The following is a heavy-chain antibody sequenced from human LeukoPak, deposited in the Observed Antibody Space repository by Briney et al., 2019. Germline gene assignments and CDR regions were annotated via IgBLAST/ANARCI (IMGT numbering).Heavy chain of an antibody. CDR3: ARGSRRALHIGVY. J-gene: IGHJ4*02. CDR1: GFTFSSYG. V-gene: IGHV3-33*01. Sequence: GRSLRLSCAASGFTFSSYGMHWVRQAPGKGLEWVAVIWYDGSNKYYADSVKGRFTISRDNSKNTLYLQMNSLRAEDTAVYYCARGSRRALHIGVYWGQGTLVTVSS. CDR2: IWYDGSNK. D-gene: IGHD3-10*01.